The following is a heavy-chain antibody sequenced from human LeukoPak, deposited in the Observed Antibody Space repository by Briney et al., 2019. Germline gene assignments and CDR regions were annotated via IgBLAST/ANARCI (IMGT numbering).Heavy chain of an antibody. CDR2: IYYSGST. Sequence: PSETLSLTCTVSGGSVSSGSYYWSWIRQPSGKGLEWIGYIYYSGSTNCNPSLKSRVTLSADTSRNQFSLKLSSVTAADTAVYYCARGVPWSESYAIDFWGQGTLVTVSS. J-gene: IGHJ4*02. CDR3: ARGVPWSESYAIDF. CDR1: GGSVSSGSYY. V-gene: IGHV4-61*01. D-gene: IGHD1-26*01.